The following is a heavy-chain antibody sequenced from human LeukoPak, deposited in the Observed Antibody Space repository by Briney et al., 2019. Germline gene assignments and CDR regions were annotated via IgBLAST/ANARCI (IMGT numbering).Heavy chain of an antibody. CDR2: ISSSSSTI. V-gene: IGHV3-48*04. Sequence: GGSLRLSCAASGFTFSSYTMNWVRQPPGKGLEWVSYISSSSSTIYYADSVKGRFTISRDNAKNSLYLQMNSLRAVDTAVYYCARDPPGVRGVISTTDCGMDVWGQGTTVTVSS. CDR1: GFTFSSYT. CDR3: ARDPPGVRGVISTTDCGMDV. J-gene: IGHJ6*02. D-gene: IGHD3-10*01.